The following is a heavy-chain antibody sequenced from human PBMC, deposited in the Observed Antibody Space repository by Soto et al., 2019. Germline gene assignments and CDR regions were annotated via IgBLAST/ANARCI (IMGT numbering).Heavy chain of an antibody. D-gene: IGHD5-18*01. CDR1: GFMFSSYA. Sequence: EVQLLESGGGLVQPGGSLRLSCAASGFMFSSYAMSWVRQGPGKGLERVSGISGGGSTDYADSVKGRFTISRDNSKNTVYLQMNSLRAEDTAVYYCAKDRERLLWLEGFDYWGQGTLVTVSS. CDR2: ISGGGST. V-gene: IGHV3-23*01. J-gene: IGHJ4*02. CDR3: AKDRERLLWLEGFDY.